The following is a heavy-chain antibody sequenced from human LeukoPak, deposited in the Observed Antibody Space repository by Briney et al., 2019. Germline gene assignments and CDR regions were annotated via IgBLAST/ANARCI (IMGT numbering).Heavy chain of an antibody. CDR1: VDSFTSFY. D-gene: IGHD6-6*01. Sequence: SETLSLTRTVSVDSFTSFYLTWIRQPAGKGLEWIGRIYTSGSPHYNPSLKSRVTMSIDTSKNQFSLKLTSVTAADTAVYYCAARNKPGIGAREFEYWGQGTLVTVSS. CDR3: AARNKPGIGAREFEY. J-gene: IGHJ4*02. CDR2: IYTSGSP. V-gene: IGHV4-4*07.